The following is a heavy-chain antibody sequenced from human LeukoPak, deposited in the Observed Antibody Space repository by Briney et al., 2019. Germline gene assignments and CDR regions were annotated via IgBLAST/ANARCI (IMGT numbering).Heavy chain of an antibody. CDR3: ARDQRYCSSSSCPWEPFDY. CDR2: IGTAGDP. CDR1: GFTFSSYD. J-gene: IGHJ4*02. V-gene: IGHV3-13*05. D-gene: IGHD2-2*01. Sequence: GGSLRLSCAASGFTFSSYDMHWVRQATGKGLEWVSAIGTAGDPYYPGSVKGRFTISRENAKNSLYLQMNSLRAGDTAVYYCARDQRYCSSSSCPWEPFDYWGQGTLVTVSS.